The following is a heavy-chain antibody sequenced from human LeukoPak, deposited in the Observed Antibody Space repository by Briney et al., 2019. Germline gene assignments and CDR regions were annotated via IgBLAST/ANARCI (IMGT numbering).Heavy chain of an antibody. J-gene: IGHJ4*02. CDR3: VKDVSGSYSFDY. V-gene: IGHV3-64D*06. CDR1: GFTFSTYA. CDR2: INTNGGSA. Sequence: PGGSLRLSCSASGFTFSTYAMHWVRQAPGKGLEYVPSINTNGGSAYYAGSVKGRFTISRDNSKNTLYLQMSSLRPEDTAVYYCVKDVSGSYSFDYWGQGTLVTVSS. D-gene: IGHD1-26*01.